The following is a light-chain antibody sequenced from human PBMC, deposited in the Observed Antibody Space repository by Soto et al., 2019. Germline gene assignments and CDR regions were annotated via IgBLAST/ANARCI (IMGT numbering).Light chain of an antibody. CDR2: EVS. Sequence: QTVLTQPASVSGSPGQSITISCTGTTSDVGGYSFVSWYQLHPGKAPNLMIYEVSNRPSGVSNRFSGSKSGNTASLTISVLQAEDESDYCCSSYTTSGTRVFGTGTKLTVL. CDR3: SSYTTSGTRV. V-gene: IGLV2-14*01. J-gene: IGLJ1*01. CDR1: TSDVGGYSF.